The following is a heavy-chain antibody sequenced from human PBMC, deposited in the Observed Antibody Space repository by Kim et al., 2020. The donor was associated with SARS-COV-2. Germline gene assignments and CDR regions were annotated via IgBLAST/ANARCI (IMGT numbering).Heavy chain of an antibody. Sequence: GSSYYNPTLKRRVTISVATAKNQFSLKLSSVTAADTAVYYCARGTGFDYWGQGTLVTVSS. CDR3: ARGTGFDY. J-gene: IGHJ4*02. D-gene: IGHD7-27*01. CDR2: GSS. V-gene: IGHV4-31*02.